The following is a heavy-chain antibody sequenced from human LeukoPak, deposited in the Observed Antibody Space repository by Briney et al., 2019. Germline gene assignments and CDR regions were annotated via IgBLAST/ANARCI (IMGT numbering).Heavy chain of an antibody. CDR1: GYTFTGYY. D-gene: IGHD1-26*01. J-gene: IGHJ5*02. Sequence: ASVKVSCKASGYTFTGYYMHWVRQAPGQGLEWMGRINPNSGGTNYAQKFQGRVTMTRDTSISTAYMELSRLRSDDTAVYYCASVVGATGNRFDPWGQGTLVTVSS. CDR3: ASVVGATGNRFDP. CDR2: INPNSGGT. V-gene: IGHV1-2*06.